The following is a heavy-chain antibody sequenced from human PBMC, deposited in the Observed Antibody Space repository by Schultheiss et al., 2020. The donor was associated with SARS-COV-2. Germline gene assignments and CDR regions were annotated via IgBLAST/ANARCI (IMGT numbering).Heavy chain of an antibody. Sequence: SQTLSLTCTVSGYSISSGYYWGWIRQPPGKGLEWIGSIYHSGSTYYNPSLKSRVTISADTSKNQFSLKLSSVTAADTAVYYCARDVGPSDDAFHIWGPGTMVTVSS. J-gene: IGHJ3*02. CDR3: ARDVGPSDDAFHI. V-gene: IGHV4-38-2*02. CDR1: GYSISSGYY. CDR2: IYHSGST.